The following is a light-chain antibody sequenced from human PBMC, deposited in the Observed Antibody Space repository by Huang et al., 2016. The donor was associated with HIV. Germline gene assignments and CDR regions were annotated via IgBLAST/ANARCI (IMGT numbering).Light chain of an antibody. J-gene: IGKJ5*01. CDR2: DAS. Sequence: EIVLTQSPATLSLSPGERATLSCRASQSVSSHLAWYQQRRGQAPRLLIYDASSRATGIPARCSGSGSGTDFTLTISSLEPEDFAVYYCQQSSRWPPVTFGQGTRLEI. V-gene: IGKV3-11*01. CDR1: QSVSSH. CDR3: QQSSRWPPVT.